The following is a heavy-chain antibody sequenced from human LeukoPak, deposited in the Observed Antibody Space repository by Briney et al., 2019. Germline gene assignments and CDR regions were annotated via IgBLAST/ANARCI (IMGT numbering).Heavy chain of an antibody. Sequence: PSETLSLTCTVSGGSISSSSYYWGWIRQPPGKGLEWIGSIYYSGSTYYNPSLKSRVTISVDTSKNQFSLKLSSVTAADTAVYYCARLSPWGSMAFGYGMDVWGQGTTVTVSS. J-gene: IGHJ6*02. CDR2: IYYSGST. CDR3: ARLSPWGSMAFGYGMDV. D-gene: IGHD3-10*01. V-gene: IGHV4-39*01. CDR1: GGSISSSSYY.